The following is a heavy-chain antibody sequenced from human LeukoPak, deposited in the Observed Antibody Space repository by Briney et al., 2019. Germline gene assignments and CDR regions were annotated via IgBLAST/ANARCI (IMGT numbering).Heavy chain of an antibody. V-gene: IGHV4-34*01. CDR2: INHSGST. Sequence: SETLSLTCTVSGGSISSYYWSWIRQPPGKGLEWIGEINHSGSTNYNPSLKSRVTTSVDTSKNQFSLKLSSVTAADTAVYYCARAPSVLRYCSGGSCFSRGPYYFDYWGQGTLVTVSS. CDR1: GGSISSYY. CDR3: ARAPSVLRYCSGGSCFSRGPYYFDY. J-gene: IGHJ4*02. D-gene: IGHD2-15*01.